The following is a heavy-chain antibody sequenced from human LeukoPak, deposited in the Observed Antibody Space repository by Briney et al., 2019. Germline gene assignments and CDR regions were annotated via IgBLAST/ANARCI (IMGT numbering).Heavy chain of an antibody. CDR3: AKDGALRQWLVSGDYYYGMDV. D-gene: IGHD6-19*01. V-gene: IGHV3-30*18. CDR1: GFTFSSYG. J-gene: IGHJ6*04. CDR2: ISYDGSDK. Sequence: GGSLRLSCAASGFTFSSYGMHWVRQAPGKGLEWVAIISYDGSDKYYADSVKGRFTTSRDNSKNTLYVQMNSLRAEDTAIYYCAKDGALRQWLVSGDYYYGMDVWGKGTTVTVSS.